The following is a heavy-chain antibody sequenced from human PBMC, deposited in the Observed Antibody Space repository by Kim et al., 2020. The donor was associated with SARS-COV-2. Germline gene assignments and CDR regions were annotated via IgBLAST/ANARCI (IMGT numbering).Heavy chain of an antibody. Sequence: SQTLSLTCAISGDSVSSNSAAWNWIRQSPSRGLEWLGRTYYRSKWYNDYAVSVKSRITINPDTSKNQFSLQLNSVTPEDTAVYYCAHQGLLWFGELFNYFHYWGQGTLVTVSS. CDR3: AHQGLLWFGELFNYFHY. D-gene: IGHD3-10*01. J-gene: IGHJ4*02. CDR2: TYYRSKWYN. V-gene: IGHV6-1*01. CDR1: GDSVSSNSAA.